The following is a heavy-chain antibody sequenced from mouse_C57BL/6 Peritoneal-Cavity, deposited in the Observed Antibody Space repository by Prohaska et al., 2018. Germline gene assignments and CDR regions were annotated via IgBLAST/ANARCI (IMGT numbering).Heavy chain of an antibody. Sequence: QVQLQQPGAELVRPGSSVKLSCKASRHTFTSYWLAWVKQRPGQALEWIGNIYPSDSETNYNQKIKDKATVTVDKSSSTAYMQLSSLTSEDSAFYYCARESYGNYEAYWGQGTLVTVSA. CDR2: IYPSDSET. D-gene: IGHD2-1*01. V-gene: IGHV1-61*01. J-gene: IGHJ3*01. CDR1: RHTFTSYW. CDR3: ARESYGNYEAY.